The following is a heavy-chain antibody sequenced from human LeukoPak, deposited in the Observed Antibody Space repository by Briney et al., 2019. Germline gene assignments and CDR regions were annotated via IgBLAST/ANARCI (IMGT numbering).Heavy chain of an antibody. CDR3: ARESGYDSSPEYFDY. J-gene: IGHJ4*02. D-gene: IGHD3-22*01. Sequence: SETLSLTCTVSGGSISSSSYYWGWIRQPPGKGLERIGSIYYSGSTNYNPSLKSRVTISVDTSKNQFSLKLSSVTAADTAVYYCARESGYDSSPEYFDYWGQGTLVTVSS. CDR1: GGSISSSSYY. CDR2: IYYSGST. V-gene: IGHV4-39*07.